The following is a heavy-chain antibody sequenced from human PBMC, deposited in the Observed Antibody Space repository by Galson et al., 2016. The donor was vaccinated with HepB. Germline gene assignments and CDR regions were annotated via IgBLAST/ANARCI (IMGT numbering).Heavy chain of an antibody. CDR3: ARVLKFYGDSTWFDS. CDR2: ISSYNGRI. CDR1: GYTFSSFP. J-gene: IGHJ5*01. V-gene: IGHV1-18*01. Sequence: SVKVSCKASGYTFSSFPVTWVRQAPGQGLEWMGWISSYNGRINYTKRLQGRVTMTTDTSTATAYMELRNLTSDDTARYYCARVLKFYGDSTWFDSWGQGTLVTVSS. D-gene: IGHD4-17*01.